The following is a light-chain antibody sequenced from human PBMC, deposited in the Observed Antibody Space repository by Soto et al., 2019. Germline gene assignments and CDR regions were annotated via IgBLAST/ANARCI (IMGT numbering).Light chain of an antibody. V-gene: IGKV3-11*01. J-gene: IGKJ5*01. CDR3: QPRYRWPPIT. CDR1: ESVFGY. Sequence: EVVLTQYPATLSLSPGERDTLSCRASESVFGYLAWYQHKPGQAPRLLIYDASNRATGVPARFSGSGSGTDFPLTISSLEPEDFAVYYCQPRYRWPPITFGRRTRLEIK. CDR2: DAS.